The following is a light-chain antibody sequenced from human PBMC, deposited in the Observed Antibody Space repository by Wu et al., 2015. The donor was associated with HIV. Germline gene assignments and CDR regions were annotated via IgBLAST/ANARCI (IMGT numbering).Light chain of an antibody. CDR3: QQRSNWLT. CDR1: QSVSTY. J-gene: IGKJ4*01. CDR2: DAS. V-gene: IGKV3-11*01. Sequence: IVLTQSPATLSLSPGERATLSCRASQSVSTYLAWYQQKPGQTPRLLIFDASNRATGIPARFSGSGSGTDFTLTISSLEPEDFAVYYCQQRSNWLTFGGGTKLEIK.